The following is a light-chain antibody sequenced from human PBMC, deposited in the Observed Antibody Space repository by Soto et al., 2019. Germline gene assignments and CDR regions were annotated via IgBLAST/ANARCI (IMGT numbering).Light chain of an antibody. V-gene: IGLV4-69*01. J-gene: IGLJ3*02. CDR1: SGHSTYA. CDR3: QTWGTGNRV. CDR2: LSSDGSH. Sequence: QPVLTQSPSASASLGASVKLTCTLNSGHSTYAIAWHQQQPGKGPRYVMKLSSDGSHMKGDGIPDRFSGSSSGVERYLTISSLQSEDEADYYCQTWGTGNRVFGGGTKLTVL.